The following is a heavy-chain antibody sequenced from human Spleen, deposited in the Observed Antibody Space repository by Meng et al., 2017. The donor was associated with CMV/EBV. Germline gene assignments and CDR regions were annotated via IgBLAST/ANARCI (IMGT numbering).Heavy chain of an antibody. D-gene: IGHD3-3*01. V-gene: IGHV3-53*01. CDR1: DFTVSSNY. CDR2: IYSGGST. Sequence: GGSLRLSCGASDFTVSSNYMTWVRQAPGKGLEWVSVIYSGGSTYYADSVKGRFTISRDRSKNTLYLQMNNLRAEDTAVYYCARDLIFGVVKDSHGMDVWGQGTTVTVSS. J-gene: IGHJ6*02. CDR3: ARDLIFGVVKDSHGMDV.